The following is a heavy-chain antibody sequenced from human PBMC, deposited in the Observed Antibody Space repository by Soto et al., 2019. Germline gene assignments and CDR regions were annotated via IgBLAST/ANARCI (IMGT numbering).Heavy chain of an antibody. J-gene: IGHJ4*02. Sequence: EAQLLESGGDSAQPGGSLEPSVEPSGFPFTAYSLIGAAQVPGKGLEWVSGISGSGDVTYYADSVRGRFTISRDNSKNTLYLQMNSLRAEDTAIYYCAKEERTFGEGYWGRGTLVTVSS. CDR3: AKEERTFGEGY. CDR2: ISGSGDVT. V-gene: IGHV3-23*01. D-gene: IGHD3-3*01. CDR1: GFPFTAYS.